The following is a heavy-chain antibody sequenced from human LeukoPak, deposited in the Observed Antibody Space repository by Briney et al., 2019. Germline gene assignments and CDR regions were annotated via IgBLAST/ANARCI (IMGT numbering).Heavy chain of an antibody. CDR2: ISGYNGAT. CDR3: ARGGYYDSSGYYLFDY. J-gene: IGHJ4*02. V-gene: IGHV1-18*01. Sequence: ASVKVSCKASGYTFTNYGISWVRQAPGQGLEWVGWISGYNGATNYAQKFQGRVTITADKSTSTAYMELSSLRSEDTAVYYCARGGYYDSSGYYLFDYWGQGTLVTVSS. D-gene: IGHD3-22*01. CDR1: GYTFTNYG.